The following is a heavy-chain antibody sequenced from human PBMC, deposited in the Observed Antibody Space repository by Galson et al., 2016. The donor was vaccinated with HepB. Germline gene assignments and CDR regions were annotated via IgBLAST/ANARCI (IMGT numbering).Heavy chain of an antibody. CDR2: LWHGGRI. CDR3: AKDLWVRQQLAYYFDY. Sequence: SLRLSCAASGLIVSNVYMNWVRLAPGKGLAWVSVLWHGGRIYYADSGKGRFTISIANSKNPLYLQMNSLRAEDTAVYYCAKDLWVRQQLAYYFDYWGQGTLVTVSS. CDR1: GLIVSNVY. J-gene: IGHJ4*02. D-gene: IGHD6-13*01. V-gene: IGHV3-53*01.